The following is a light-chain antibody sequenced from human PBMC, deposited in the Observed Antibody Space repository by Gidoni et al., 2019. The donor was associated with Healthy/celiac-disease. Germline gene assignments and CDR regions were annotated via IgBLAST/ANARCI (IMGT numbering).Light chain of an antibody. CDR2: GAS. V-gene: IGKV3-20*01. CDR1: QSVSSSY. Sequence: EIVLTQSPGTLSLSPGERATLSCRASQSVSSSYLAWYQQKPGHAPRLLIYGASSRATGIPDRFSVSGSGTDFTLTISRLEPEDFAVYYCQQYGSSPPDTFGQGTKLEIK. J-gene: IGKJ2*01. CDR3: QQYGSSPPDT.